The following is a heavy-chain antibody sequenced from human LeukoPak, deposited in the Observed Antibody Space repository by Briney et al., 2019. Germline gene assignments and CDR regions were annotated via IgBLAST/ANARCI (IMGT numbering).Heavy chain of an antibody. V-gene: IGHV5-51*01. Sequence: GESLKISCQGSGYSFSSYWIGWVRQMPGRGLEWMGIFYPGDSDIRYSPSFQGHVTISADKSISTAYLQWGSLRASDTAMYYCATVSSGWYNYWGQGTLVTVSS. D-gene: IGHD6-19*01. CDR2: FYPGDSDI. J-gene: IGHJ4*02. CDR1: GYSFSSYW. CDR3: ATVSSGWYNY.